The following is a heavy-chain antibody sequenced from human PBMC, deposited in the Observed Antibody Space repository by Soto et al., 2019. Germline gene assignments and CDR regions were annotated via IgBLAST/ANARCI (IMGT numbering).Heavy chain of an antibody. Sequence: PSETLSLTCTVSGGSISSYYWSWIRQPPGKGLEWIGYIYYSGSTNYNPSLKSRVTISVDTSKNQFSLKLSSVTAADTAVYYCARSNWLVAVAGSFDYWGQGTLVTVSS. J-gene: IGHJ4*02. CDR2: IYYSGST. D-gene: IGHD6-19*01. CDR1: GGSISSYY. CDR3: ARSNWLVAVAGSFDY. V-gene: IGHV4-59*08.